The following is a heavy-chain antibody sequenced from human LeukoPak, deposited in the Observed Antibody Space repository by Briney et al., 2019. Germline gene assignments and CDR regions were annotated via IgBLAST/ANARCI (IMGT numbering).Heavy chain of an antibody. CDR3: ARVDTVGTVNPFY. CDR2: LRPDTGAT. Sequence: ASVKVSCKTSGYIFSAFYIHWVRQVPGQGLEWMGWLRPDTGATNFAQNFLGRVTMTGDTSISTAYMELSRLRPDDTAVYYCARVDTVGTVNPFYWGQGTLVTVSS. D-gene: IGHD5-12*01. J-gene: IGHJ4*02. CDR1: GYIFSAFY. V-gene: IGHV1-2*02.